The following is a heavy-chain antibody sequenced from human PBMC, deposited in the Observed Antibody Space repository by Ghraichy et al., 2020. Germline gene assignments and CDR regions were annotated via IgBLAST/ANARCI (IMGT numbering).Heavy chain of an antibody. D-gene: IGHD1-26*01. V-gene: IGHV3-23*01. J-gene: IGHJ4*02. CDR1: GFTFSYA. Sequence: GGSLRLSCAASGFTFSYAMSWVRQPPGKGLEGVSAITGSGGTTYYADSVKGRFTISRDNSKNTLYLQMNTLRAEDTAVYYCAKSLKVGATYSVSDYWGQGALVTVSS. CDR3: AKSLKVGATYSVSDY. CDR2: ITGSGGTT.